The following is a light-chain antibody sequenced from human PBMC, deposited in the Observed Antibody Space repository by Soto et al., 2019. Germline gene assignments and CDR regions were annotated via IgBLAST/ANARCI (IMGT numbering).Light chain of an antibody. CDR1: SSDVGGYNY. J-gene: IGLJ1*01. Sequence: QSALTQPASVSGSPGQSITISCTGTSSDVGGYNYVSWYQQHPGKAPKLMIYDVSNRPSGVSNRFSGSKSGNTASLTISGLNAEYEADYYCRSYTSSSTRVFGTGTKLTV. V-gene: IGLV2-14*01. CDR2: DVS. CDR3: RSYTSSSTRV.